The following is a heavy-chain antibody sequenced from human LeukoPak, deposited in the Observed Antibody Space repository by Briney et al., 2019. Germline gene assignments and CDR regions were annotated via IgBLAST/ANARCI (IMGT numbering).Heavy chain of an antibody. CDR3: AKLEGYQAGMDV. CDR2: ISGSGGST. V-gene: IGHV3-23*01. Sequence: GGSLRLSCAASGFTFSSYGMHWVRQAPGKGLEWVSAISGSGGSTYYADSVKGRFTISRDNSKNTLFLQMNSLRGDDTAVYYCAKLEGYQAGMDVWGQGTTVTVSS. CDR1: GFTFSSYG. D-gene: IGHD2-2*01. J-gene: IGHJ6*02.